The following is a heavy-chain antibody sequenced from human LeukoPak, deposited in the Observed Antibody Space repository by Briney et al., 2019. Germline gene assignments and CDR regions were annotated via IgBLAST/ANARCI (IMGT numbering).Heavy chain of an antibody. V-gene: IGHV4-39*01. CDR2: IYYSKNT. J-gene: IGHJ4*02. CDR3: GRQSYDSSASPMFFDF. D-gene: IGHD3-22*01. CDR1: GGSISSSSAY. Sequence: SETLSLTCTVSGGSISSSSAYWGWIRQPPGKGLEWIGSIYYSKNTYYNPSLKSRVTISVDTSKNQFSLKLSSVTAANTAVYYCGRQSYDSSASPMFFDFWGQGTLVTVSS.